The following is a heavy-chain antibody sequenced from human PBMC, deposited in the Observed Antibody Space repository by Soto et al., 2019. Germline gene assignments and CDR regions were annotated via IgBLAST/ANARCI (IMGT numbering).Heavy chain of an antibody. CDR1: AFTFSSYA. CDR3: AKGRASGCLGCTQHY. J-gene: IGHJ4*02. D-gene: IGHD3-3*01. Sequence: EVQLLESGGGLAQPGGSLRLSCAASAFTFSSYAMSWVRQAPGKGLEWVSAVSGSGDSTYYAHSVKGRFTISRDNSRHTQYLQMNSLGPEDTAVYYCAKGRASGCLGCTQHYWGQGTLVTVSS. V-gene: IGHV3-23*01. CDR2: VSGSGDST.